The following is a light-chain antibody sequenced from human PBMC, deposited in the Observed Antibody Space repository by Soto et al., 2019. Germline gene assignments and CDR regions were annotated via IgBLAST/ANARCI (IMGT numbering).Light chain of an antibody. CDR2: EVS. CDR3: SSYAGSNNFV. Sequence: QSVLTQPPSASGSPGQSVTISCTGTSSDVGGYNHVSWYQHHPGKAPKLMIYEVSKRPSGVPDRFSGSKSGNTASLTVTGVQAEDEADYYCSSYAGSNNFVFGTGTKVTVL. V-gene: IGLV2-8*01. CDR1: SSDVGGYNH. J-gene: IGLJ1*01.